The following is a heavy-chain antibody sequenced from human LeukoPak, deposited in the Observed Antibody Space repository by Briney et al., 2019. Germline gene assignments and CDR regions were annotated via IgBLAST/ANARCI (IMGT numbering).Heavy chain of an antibody. CDR3: AKEAAAPSYYYYGMDV. Sequence: PGRSLRLSCAASGFTFSSYAMHWVRQAPGKGLEWVVVISYDGSNKYYADSVKGRFTISRDNFKNMLYLQMNSLRAEDTAMYYCAKEAAAPSYYYYGMDVWGQGTTVTVSS. CDR1: GFTFSSYA. V-gene: IGHV3-30*04. CDR2: ISYDGSNK. J-gene: IGHJ6*02. D-gene: IGHD6-13*01.